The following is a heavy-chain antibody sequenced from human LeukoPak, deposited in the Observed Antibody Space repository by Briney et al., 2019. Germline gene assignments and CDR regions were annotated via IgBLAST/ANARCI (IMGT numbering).Heavy chain of an antibody. Sequence: GASVKVSCTASGYTFTGYYMHWVRQAPGQGLEWMGWINPNSGGTNYAQKFQGWVTMTRDTSISTAYMELSRLRSDDTAVYYCARALPLRFLEWPAPYFDYWGQGTLVTVSS. V-gene: IGHV1-2*04. CDR1: GYTFTGYY. CDR3: ARALPLRFLEWPAPYFDY. CDR2: INPNSGGT. D-gene: IGHD3-3*01. J-gene: IGHJ4*02.